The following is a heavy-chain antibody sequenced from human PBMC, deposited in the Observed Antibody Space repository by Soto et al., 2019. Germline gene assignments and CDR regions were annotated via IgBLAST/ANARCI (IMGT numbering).Heavy chain of an antibody. D-gene: IGHD6-13*01. V-gene: IGHV2-5*02. CDR3: AHRRKAAPSEYYQH. CDR1: GFSLSTSVVG. CDR2: IYWDDDK. J-gene: IGHJ1*01. Sequence: QITLKESGPTLVKPTQTLTLTCTFSGFSLSTSVVGVGWIRQPPGKALEWLALIYWDDDKRYSPSLKSRLTITKDTSKNQVVLTMTNMDPVDTATYYCAHRRKAAPSEYYQHWGQGTLVTVSS.